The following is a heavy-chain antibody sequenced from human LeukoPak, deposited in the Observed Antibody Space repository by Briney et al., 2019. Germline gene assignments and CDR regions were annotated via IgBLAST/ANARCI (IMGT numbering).Heavy chain of an antibody. D-gene: IGHD3-10*01. CDR3: AKFGYYGSGSPIY. Sequence: ASVKVSCKASGYTFTGYYMHWVRQAPGQGLEWMGWINPNSGGTNYAQKFQGRVTMTRDTSTSTVYMELSSLRSEDTAVYYCAKFGYYGSGSPIYWGQGNLVTVSS. J-gene: IGHJ4*02. V-gene: IGHV1-2*02. CDR1: GYTFTGYY. CDR2: INPNSGGT.